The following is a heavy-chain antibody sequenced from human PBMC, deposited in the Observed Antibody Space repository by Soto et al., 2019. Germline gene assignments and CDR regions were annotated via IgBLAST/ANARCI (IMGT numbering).Heavy chain of an antibody. V-gene: IGHV4-30-2*01. CDR2: SSQIDTN. J-gene: IGHJ4*02. Sequence: QTLSLTSRLSAPTVAYGASCCGWLREPQGKGLKWLGFSSQIDTNYYKPSFKSRLSLSIDRTRKQFSRSLSSMTAADKAVYYCARGGGYDSFDFWGQGIQVTVSS. D-gene: IGHD2-15*01. CDR1: APTVAYGASC. CDR3: ARGGGYDSFDF.